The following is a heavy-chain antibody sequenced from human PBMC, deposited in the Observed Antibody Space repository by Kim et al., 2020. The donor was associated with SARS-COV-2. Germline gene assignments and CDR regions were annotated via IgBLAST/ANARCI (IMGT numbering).Heavy chain of an antibody. V-gene: IGHV3-15*01. CDR3: TAGILGYIGYVDY. CDR1: GFTFNNAW. CDR2: IKSKSNGGTI. J-gene: IGHJ4*01. Sequence: GGSLRLSCAASGFTFNNAWMSWVRQAPGKGLEWVGRIKSKSNGGTIEYAAPVKGKFTISSDDSKPTLYLHMNSLKAEDTVVYYCTAGILGYIGYVDYWG. D-gene: IGHD5-12*01.